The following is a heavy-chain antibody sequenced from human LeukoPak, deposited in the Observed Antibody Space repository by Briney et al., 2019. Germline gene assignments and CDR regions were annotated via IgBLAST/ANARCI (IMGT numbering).Heavy chain of an antibody. J-gene: IGHJ5*02. CDR2: ISAYNGNT. D-gene: IGHD1-26*01. CDR3: ARGVQWGANNWFDP. CDR1: GYTFTSYG. Sequence: ASVKVSCKASGYTFTSYGISWVRQAPGQGLEWMGWISAYNGNTNYAQKLQGRVTMTTDTPTSTAYMELRSLRSDDSAVYYCARGVQWGANNWFDPWGQGTLVTVSS. V-gene: IGHV1-18*01.